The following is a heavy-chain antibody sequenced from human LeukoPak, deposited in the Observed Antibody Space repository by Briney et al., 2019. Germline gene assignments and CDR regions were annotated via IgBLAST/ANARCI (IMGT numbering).Heavy chain of an antibody. V-gene: IGHV4-34*01. J-gene: IGHJ4*02. Sequence: PSETLSLTCAVYGGSFSGDYWSWIRRPPGKELEWMGEINHSGSTNHNPSLKSRVTISVDTAKNQFSLRLSSVAAADTAVYYCARGGSIAAAGTGYFFDYWGQGTLVTVSS. CDR2: INHSGST. D-gene: IGHD6-13*01. CDR1: GGSFSGDY. CDR3: ARGGSIAAAGTGYFFDY.